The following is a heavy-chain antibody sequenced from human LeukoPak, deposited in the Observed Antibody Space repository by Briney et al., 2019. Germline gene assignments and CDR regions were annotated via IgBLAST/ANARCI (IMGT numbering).Heavy chain of an antibody. J-gene: IGHJ4*02. CDR3: ARVDTAMVIDY. CDR1: GGTFSSYA. Sequence: SVKVSCKASGGTFSSYAISWVRQALGQGREWMGRIIPILGIANYAQKFQGRVTITADKSTSTAYMELSSLRSEDTAVYYCARVDTAMVIDYWGQGTLVTVSS. CDR2: IIPILGIA. V-gene: IGHV1-69*04. D-gene: IGHD5-18*01.